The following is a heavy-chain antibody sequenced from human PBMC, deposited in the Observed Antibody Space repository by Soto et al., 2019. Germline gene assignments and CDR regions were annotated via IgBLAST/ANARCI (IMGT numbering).Heavy chain of an antibody. J-gene: IGHJ6*02. CDR1: GDPIRSYY. CDR3: ARAYGGFDNGLDV. D-gene: IGHD5-12*01. Sequence: SETLSLTCTVSGDPIRSYYWTWIRQPPGKGLELIGYIYYSGSTRYNPSLKSRVTISVDMSKNQFSLKLSSVIAADTAVYYCARAYGGFDNGLDVWGQGTAVTVSS. V-gene: IGHV4-59*01. CDR2: IYYSGST.